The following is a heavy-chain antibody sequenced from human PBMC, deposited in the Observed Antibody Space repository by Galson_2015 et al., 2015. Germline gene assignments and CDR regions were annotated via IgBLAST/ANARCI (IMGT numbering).Heavy chain of an antibody. CDR3: ARDVNDYGDLEYFDL. CDR2: ISYDGSNK. Sequence: SLRLSCAASGFTFSSYAMHWVRQAPGKGLEWVAVISYDGSNKYYADSVKGRFTISRDNSKNTLYLQMNSLRAEDTAVYYCARDVNDYGDLEYFDLWGRGTLVTVSS. J-gene: IGHJ2*01. CDR1: GFTFSSYA. D-gene: IGHD4-17*01. V-gene: IGHV3-30*01.